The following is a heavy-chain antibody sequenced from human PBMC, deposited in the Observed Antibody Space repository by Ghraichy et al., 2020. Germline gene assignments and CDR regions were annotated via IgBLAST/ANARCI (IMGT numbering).Heavy chain of an antibody. J-gene: IGHJ3*01. D-gene: IGHD1-26*01. CDR2: FNTAGDI. Sequence: GGSLRLSCAASGFTFSNYDMHWVRHVTGKGLEWVSAFNTAGDIYYSDSVKGRFTISRENVKNSLYLHMNSLRVGDTAVYYCARGASVGASHETFDVWGQGTMVTVSS. CDR1: GFTFSNYD. CDR3: ARGASVGASHETFDV. V-gene: IGHV3-13*01.